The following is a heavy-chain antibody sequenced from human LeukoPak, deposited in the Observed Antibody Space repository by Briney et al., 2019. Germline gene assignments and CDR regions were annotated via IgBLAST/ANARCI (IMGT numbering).Heavy chain of an antibody. V-gene: IGHV3-21*01. CDR2: ISSSSSYI. J-gene: IGHJ4*02. D-gene: IGHD2-2*01. CDR1: AFTFGSYS. Sequence: PGGSLRLSCAASAFTFGSYSMTWVRQAPGKGLEWVSSISSSSSYIYYADSVEGRFTISRDNAKNSLYLQMNSLRAADTALYYCARGLQHSFDYWGQGTLVTVSS. CDR3: ARGLQHSFDY.